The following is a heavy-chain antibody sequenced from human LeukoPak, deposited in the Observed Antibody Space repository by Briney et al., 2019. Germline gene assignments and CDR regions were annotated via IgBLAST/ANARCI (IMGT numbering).Heavy chain of an antibody. CDR3: VRVDDSGYLWDY. D-gene: IGHD3-22*01. Sequence: TGGSLRLSCAASGFTFSRFGMNWVRQAPGKGREWVSSITASSNYIDYAASVKGRFTISRDNAKNSLHLQLSSLRVDDTAIYYCVRVDDSGYLWDYWGQGTLVTVSS. J-gene: IGHJ4*02. V-gene: IGHV3-21*06. CDR2: ITASSNYI. CDR1: GFTFSRFG.